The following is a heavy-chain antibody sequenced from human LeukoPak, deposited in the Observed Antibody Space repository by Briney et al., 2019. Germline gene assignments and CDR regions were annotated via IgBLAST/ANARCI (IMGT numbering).Heavy chain of an antibody. V-gene: IGHV4-59*12. D-gene: IGHD3-10*01. CDR2: IYYSGST. CDR1: GGSISSYY. Sequence: SETLSLTCTVSGGSISSYYWSWIRQPPGKGLEWIGYIYYSGSTNYNPSLKSRVTISVDTSKNQFSLKLSSVTAADTAVYYCARRELPLWFGESRYNFDYWGQGTLVTVSS. CDR3: ARRELPLWFGESRYNFDY. J-gene: IGHJ4*02.